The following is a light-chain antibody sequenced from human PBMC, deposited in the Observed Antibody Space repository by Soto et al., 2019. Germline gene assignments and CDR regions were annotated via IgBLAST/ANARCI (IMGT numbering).Light chain of an antibody. Sequence: EIVLTQSPATLSLSPGERVTLSCRASQSVSSYLAWYQQKPGQAPRLLIYDASTRAPGIPARFSGSGSGTDFTLTISSLEPEDFAVYYCQQRSDWPPATFGQGTKGEIK. J-gene: IGKJ1*01. V-gene: IGKV3-11*01. CDR1: QSVSSY. CDR3: QQRSDWPPAT. CDR2: DAS.